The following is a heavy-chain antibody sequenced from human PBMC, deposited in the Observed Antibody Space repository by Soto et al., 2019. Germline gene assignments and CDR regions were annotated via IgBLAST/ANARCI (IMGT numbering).Heavy chain of an antibody. D-gene: IGHD2-2*03. Sequence: QLQLQESGSGLVKPSQTLSLTCAVSGVSISRGGYSWGWIRQPPGKGLEWIGYIYHSGGTYYNPSLRSRVTISVDRSKKQFSLTLSSVTAADTAVYYCARSLDIVLVPAAMQVGWFDPWGQGTLVTVSS. J-gene: IGHJ5*02. V-gene: IGHV4-30-2*01. CDR1: GVSISRGGYS. CDR2: IYHSGGT. CDR3: ARSLDIVLVPAAMQVGWFDP.